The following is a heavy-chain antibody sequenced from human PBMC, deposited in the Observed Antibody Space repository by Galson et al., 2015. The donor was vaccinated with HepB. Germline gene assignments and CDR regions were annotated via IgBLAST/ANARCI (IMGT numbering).Heavy chain of an antibody. Sequence: SVKVSCKASGGTFSSYAISWVRQAPGQGLEWMGGIIPIFGTANYAQKFQGRVTITADKSTSTAYMELSSLRSEDTAVYYCARIYCSGGNCPRSYYYYYYGTDVWGKGTPVTVSS. CDR1: GGTFSSYA. CDR3: ARIYCSGGNCPRSYYYYYYGTDV. J-gene: IGHJ6*04. D-gene: IGHD2-15*01. V-gene: IGHV1-69*06. CDR2: IIPIFGTA.